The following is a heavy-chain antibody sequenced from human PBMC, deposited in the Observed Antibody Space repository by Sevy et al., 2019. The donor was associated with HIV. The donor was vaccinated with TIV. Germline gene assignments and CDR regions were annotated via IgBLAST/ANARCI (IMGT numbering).Heavy chain of an antibody. CDR3: TTVIAVAGRGGWFDP. CDR1: GFTFSNAW. CDR2: IKSKTDGGTT. J-gene: IGHJ5*02. V-gene: IGHV3-15*01. D-gene: IGHD6-19*01. Sequence: GGSLRLSCAASGFTFSNAWMSWVRQAPGKGLEWVGRIKSKTDGGTTDYAAPVKGRFTMYRVDSKNTLYLQMNSLKIEDTAVYYCTTVIAVAGRGGWFDPWGQGTLVTVSS.